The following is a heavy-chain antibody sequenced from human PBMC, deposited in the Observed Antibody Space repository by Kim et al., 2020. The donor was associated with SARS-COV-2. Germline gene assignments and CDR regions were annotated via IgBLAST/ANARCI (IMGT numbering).Heavy chain of an antibody. V-gene: IGHV3-53*01. CDR1: GFTVSSYY. J-gene: IGHJ4*02. D-gene: IGHD2-15*01. CDR2: FYSGGST. CDR3: ARVLRWRLDY. Sequence: GGSLRLSCAASGFTVSSYYMSWVRQAPGKGLEWVSIFYSGGSTFYADSVKGRFTISRDNSKNTLYLQMNSLTADDTAVYYCARVLRWRLDYWGQGTLVTVSS.